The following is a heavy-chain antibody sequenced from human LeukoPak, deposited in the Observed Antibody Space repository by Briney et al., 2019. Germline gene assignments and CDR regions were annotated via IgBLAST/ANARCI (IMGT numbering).Heavy chain of an antibody. J-gene: IGHJ4*02. Sequence: PGGSLRLSCAASGFTVSSNYMSWVRQAPGKGLEWVSVIYSGGSTYYADSVKGRFTISRHNPKNTLYLQMNSLRAEDTAVYYCARSRYEYLWGTYRYTSFDYWGQGTLVTVSS. V-gene: IGHV3-53*04. CDR3: ARSRYEYLWGTYRYTSFDY. D-gene: IGHD3-16*02. CDR1: GFTVSSNY. CDR2: IYSGGST.